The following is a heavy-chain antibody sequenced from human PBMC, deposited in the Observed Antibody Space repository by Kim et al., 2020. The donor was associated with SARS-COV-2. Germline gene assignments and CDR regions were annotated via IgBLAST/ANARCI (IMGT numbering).Heavy chain of an antibody. Sequence: SETLSLTCTVSGGSISSGGYYWSWIRQHPGKGLEWIGYIYYSGSTYYNPSLKSRVTISVDTSKNQFSLKLSSVTAADTAVYYCARVGNDPITGGSWDHFDYWGQGTLVTVSS. CDR2: IYYSGST. V-gene: IGHV4-31*03. CDR1: GGSISSGGYY. D-gene: IGHD6-13*01. CDR3: ARVGNDPITGGSWDHFDY. J-gene: IGHJ4*02.